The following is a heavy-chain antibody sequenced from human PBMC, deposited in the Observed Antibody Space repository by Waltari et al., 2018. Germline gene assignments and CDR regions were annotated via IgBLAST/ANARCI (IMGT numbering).Heavy chain of an antibody. CDR2: FDPEDGET. V-gene: IGHV1-24*01. Sequence: QVQLVQSGAEVKKPGASVKVSCKVSGYTLTELSMHWVRQAPGQGLEWMGGFDPEDGETIYAQKFQGRVTMTEDTSTDTAYMELSSLRSEDTAVYYCAGDTVTTRFYYYYYGMDVWGQGTTVTVSS. J-gene: IGHJ6*02. D-gene: IGHD4-4*01. CDR1: GYTLTELS. CDR3: AGDTVTTRFYYYYYGMDV.